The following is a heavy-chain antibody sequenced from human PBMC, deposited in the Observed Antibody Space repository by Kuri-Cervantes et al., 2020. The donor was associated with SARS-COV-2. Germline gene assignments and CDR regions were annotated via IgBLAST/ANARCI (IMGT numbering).Heavy chain of an antibody. V-gene: IGHV3-23*01. CDR1: GFTFSSYA. CDR3: ARDNSVVLPGTLAWGPKPPRSFYYGMDV. Sequence: GGSLRLSCAASGFTFSSYAMSWVRQAPGKGLEWVSAISGSGGSTYYADSVKGRFTISRDKARNSLFLQMNSLRDEDTAVYHCARDNSVVLPGTLAWGPKPPRSFYYGMDVWGQGTAVTVSS. CDR2: ISGSGGST. D-gene: IGHD2-2*01. J-gene: IGHJ6*02.